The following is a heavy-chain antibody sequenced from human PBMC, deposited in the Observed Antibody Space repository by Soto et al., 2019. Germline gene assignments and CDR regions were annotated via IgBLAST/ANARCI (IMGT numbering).Heavy chain of an antibody. CDR2: IIPMFGSP. CDR3: ARGGFVAGLYNALDA. J-gene: IGHJ6*02. V-gene: IGHV1-69*06. D-gene: IGHD6-19*01. Sequence: QVQLVQSGAEVQKAGSSVKVSCKTSGGTLSTNAISWVRQAPGQGLEWMGAIIPMFGSPTYAQKFQGRVTITADNPTSTIYMEMISLTSADTAVYYCARGGFVAGLYNALDAWGQGTTVAVSS. CDR1: GGTLSTNA.